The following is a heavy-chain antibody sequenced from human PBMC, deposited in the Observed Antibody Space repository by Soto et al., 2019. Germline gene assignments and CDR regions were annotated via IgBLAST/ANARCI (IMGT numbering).Heavy chain of an antibody. CDR1: GFTSSSYG. J-gene: IGHJ4*02. D-gene: IGHD2-8*01. V-gene: IGHV3-33*05. Sequence: VGALRHSNGASGFTSSSYGMHWGRQAPGKGLEWVAAIQYDGSNKYYADTVKGRFTISRDNSKNMVFLQMSGLRAEDTAIYYCAAEMVYSILDSCAQGSLVTVSS. CDR3: AAEMVYSILDS. CDR2: IQYDGSNK.